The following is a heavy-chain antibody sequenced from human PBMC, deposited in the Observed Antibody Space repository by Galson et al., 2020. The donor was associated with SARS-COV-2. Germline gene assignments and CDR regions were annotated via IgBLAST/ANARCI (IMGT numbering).Heavy chain of an antibody. D-gene: IGHD6-19*01. CDR2: MNPNSGNT. J-gene: IGHJ4*02. CDR1: GYTFTSYD. Sequence: ASVKVSCKASGYTFTSYDINWVRQATGQGLEWMGWMNPNSGNTGYAQKFQGRVTMTRNTSISTAYMELSSLRSEDTAVYYCARGRYSSGWYTLTYFDYWGQGTLVTVSS. CDR3: ARGRYSSGWYTLTYFDY. V-gene: IGHV1-8*01.